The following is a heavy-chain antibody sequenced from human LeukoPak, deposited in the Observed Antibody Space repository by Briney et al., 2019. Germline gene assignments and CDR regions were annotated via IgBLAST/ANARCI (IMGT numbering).Heavy chain of an antibody. CDR1: GFTFSSYS. Sequence: PGGSLRLSCAASGFTFSSYSMNWVRRAPGKGLEWVSSISSSIIYIYYADSVKGRFTISRDNAKNSLYLQMNSLRAEDTAVYYCARAGGSSWPFDYWGQGTLVTVSS. CDR3: ARAGGSSWPFDY. J-gene: IGHJ4*02. V-gene: IGHV3-21*01. D-gene: IGHD3-10*01. CDR2: ISSSIIYI.